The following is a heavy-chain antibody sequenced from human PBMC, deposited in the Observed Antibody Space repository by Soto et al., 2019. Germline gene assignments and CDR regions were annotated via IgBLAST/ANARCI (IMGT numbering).Heavy chain of an antibody. CDR2: SNPNGDRP. CDR3: ARGSCSGGSCYGMAV. CDR1: GYTFTNYY. Sequence: QVQLVQSGPEVKQPGASVKISCKASGYTFTNYYIHWVRQAPGQGLEWVGLSNPNGDRPTYAERFEGRSTMTVDTDTTTASMEVRSLRSEDAAVYYCARGSCSGGSCYGMAVWGQGTAVTVSS. D-gene: IGHD2-15*01. J-gene: IGHJ6*02. V-gene: IGHV1-46*01.